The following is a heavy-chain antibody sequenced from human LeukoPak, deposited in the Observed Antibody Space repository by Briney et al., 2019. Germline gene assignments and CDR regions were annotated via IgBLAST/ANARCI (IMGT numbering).Heavy chain of an antibody. V-gene: IGHV4-31*03. Sequence: SETLSLTCTVSGGSISSGGYYWSWIRQPPGKGLEWIGYIYYSGSTYYNPSLKSRVTISVDTSKNQFSLKLSSVTAADTAVYYCASAPLRLKYYFDYWGQGTLVTVSS. J-gene: IGHJ4*02. CDR2: IYYSGST. CDR3: ASAPLRLKYYFDY. CDR1: GGSISSGGYY. D-gene: IGHD6-25*01.